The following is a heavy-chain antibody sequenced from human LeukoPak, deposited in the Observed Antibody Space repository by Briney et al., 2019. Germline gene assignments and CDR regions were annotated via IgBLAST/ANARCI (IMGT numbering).Heavy chain of an antibody. CDR3: AKGYCSSTSCDWFDP. V-gene: IGHV3-23*01. D-gene: IGHD2-2*01. J-gene: IGHJ5*02. CDR1: GFTFSSYA. Sequence: GWSVRLSCAASGFTFSSYAMIWVRQAPANGLEWISAISGSGGSTNYADSVKGRFTISRDNSKNTLYLQMNSLRAEDTAVYYCAKGYCSSTSCDWFDPWGQGTLVTVSS. CDR2: ISGSGGST.